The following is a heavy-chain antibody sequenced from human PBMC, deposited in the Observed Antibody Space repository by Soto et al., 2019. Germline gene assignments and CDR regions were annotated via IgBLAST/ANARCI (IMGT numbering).Heavy chain of an antibody. Sequence: SETLSLTCAVSGGSISSSQWWSWVRQPPGKGLEWIGEIYLDGTTYFNPSLRGRVTISIDKSKNQFSLKLSSVTAADTAVYYCARKGITMVRAVVMGTNGFDTWGQEALVTVSS. D-gene: IGHD3-10*01. V-gene: IGHV4-4*02. CDR2: IYLDGTT. CDR1: GGSISSSQW. J-gene: IGHJ5*02. CDR3: ARKGITMVRAVVMGTNGFDT.